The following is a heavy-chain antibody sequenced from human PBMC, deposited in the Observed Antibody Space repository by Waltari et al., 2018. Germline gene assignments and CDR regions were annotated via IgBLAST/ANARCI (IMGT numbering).Heavy chain of an antibody. CDR2: VHHSGKT. V-gene: IGHV4-4*02. J-gene: IGHJ4*02. CDR1: GDSISGNYW. D-gene: IGHD2-2*01. CDR3: AGDRAIGLFFDY. Sequence: QVQLQESGQGLVKPSGTLSPTCAVSGDSISGNYWWSGVRQSPEKGLEWIGQVHHSGKTHYNPSLQSRVTISVDKPKNQFSLNLNSVTAADTAVYYCAGDRAIGLFFDYWGRGTLVTVSS.